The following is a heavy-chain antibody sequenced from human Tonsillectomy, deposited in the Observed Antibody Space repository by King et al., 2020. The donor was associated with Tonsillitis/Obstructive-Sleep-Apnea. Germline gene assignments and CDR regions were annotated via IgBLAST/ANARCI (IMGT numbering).Heavy chain of an antibody. CDR3: ARGTTVFGLVPDAFDI. D-gene: IGHD3/OR15-3a*01. Sequence: QLVQSGADVKKPGSSVKVSCKASGGTFSHYGITWVRQAPGQGLEWMGGFLPIFGTTKYAQKFQDRLTITADEATSTVYMELSSLRSEDTAVYSCARGTTVFGLVPDAFDIWGQGTMVTVSS. J-gene: IGHJ3*02. V-gene: IGHV1-69*12. CDR1: GGTFSHYG. CDR2: FLPIFGTT.